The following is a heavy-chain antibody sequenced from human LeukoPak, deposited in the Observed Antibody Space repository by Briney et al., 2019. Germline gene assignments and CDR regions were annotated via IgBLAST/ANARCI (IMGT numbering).Heavy chain of an antibody. D-gene: IGHD6-19*01. CDR3: TPSIAVAGSLDY. CDR1: GFTFSNVW. Sequence: PGGSLRLSCAASGFTFSNVWMSWVRQAPGKGLEWVGRIKSKTDGGTTDYAAPVKGRFTISRDDSKNTLNLQMNSLKTEDIAVYYCTPSIAVAGSLDYWGQGTLVTASS. J-gene: IGHJ4*02. CDR2: IKSKTDGGTT. V-gene: IGHV3-15*01.